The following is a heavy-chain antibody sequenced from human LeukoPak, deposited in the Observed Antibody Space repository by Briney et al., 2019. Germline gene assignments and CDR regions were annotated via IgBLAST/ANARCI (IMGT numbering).Heavy chain of an antibody. Sequence: ASVKVSCKASGYTFTSYAMIWVRQAPGQGLEWMGWINTNTGNPTYAQGFTGRFVFSLDTSVSTAYLQISSLKAEDTAVYYCARSNSGYYFLSTDYWGQGTLVTVSS. J-gene: IGHJ4*02. CDR1: GYTFTSYA. V-gene: IGHV7-4-1*02. CDR3: ARSNSGYYFLSTDY. D-gene: IGHD3-22*01. CDR2: INTNTGNP.